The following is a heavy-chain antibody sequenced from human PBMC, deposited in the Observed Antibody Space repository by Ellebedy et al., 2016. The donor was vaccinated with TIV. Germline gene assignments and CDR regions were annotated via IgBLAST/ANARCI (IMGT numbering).Heavy chain of an antibody. D-gene: IGHD6-6*01. CDR2: ISSSSSYI. V-gene: IGHV3-21*01. CDR3: ARSRYPGARSSFDF. J-gene: IGHJ4*02. Sequence: GESLKISCAASGFTFSNYTMNWVRQAPGKGLEWVSSISSSSSYIYYADSVKGRLTISRDNAKNSLYLQMNSLRAEDTAVYYCARSRYPGARSSFDFWGQGTLVTVSS. CDR1: GFTFSNYT.